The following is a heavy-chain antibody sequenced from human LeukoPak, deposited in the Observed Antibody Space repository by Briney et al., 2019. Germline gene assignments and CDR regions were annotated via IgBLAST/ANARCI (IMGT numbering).Heavy chain of an antibody. CDR1: GFTFSTYN. CDR3: ARDHYSRNDY. V-gene: IGHV3-48*02. Sequence: GGSLRLSCAASGFTFSTYNMNWVRQAPGKGLEWVSYISSSSSPTNYADSVKGRFTISRDNAKNSLYLQMNSLRDEDTAVYYCARDHYSRNDYWGQGALVTVSS. D-gene: IGHD6-13*01. CDR2: ISSSSSPT. J-gene: IGHJ4*02.